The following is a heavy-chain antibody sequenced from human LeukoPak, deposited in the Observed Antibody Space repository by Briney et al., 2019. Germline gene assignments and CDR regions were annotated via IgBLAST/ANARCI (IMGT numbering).Heavy chain of an antibody. V-gene: IGHV4-59*01. CDR1: GGSISSYY. Sequence: SETLSLTCTVSGGSISSYYWSWIRQPPGKGLEWIGYIYYSGSTNYNPSLKSRVTISVDTSKNQFSLKLSSVTAADTAVYYCARTLGMAAGNFDYWGQGTLVTVSS. CDR2: IYYSGST. CDR3: ARTLGMAAGNFDY. J-gene: IGHJ4*02. D-gene: IGHD6-13*01.